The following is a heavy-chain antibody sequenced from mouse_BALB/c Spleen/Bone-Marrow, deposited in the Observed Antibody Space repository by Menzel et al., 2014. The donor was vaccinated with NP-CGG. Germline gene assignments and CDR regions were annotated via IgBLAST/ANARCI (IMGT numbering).Heavy chain of an antibody. CDR3: ARGYYVMDY. V-gene: IGHV1-7*01. Sequence: VQLQQSGAELAKPGASVKMSCKASGYTLTSYWMHWVKQRPGQGLAWIGYINPSSGYTEFNQRFKDKATLTADRSSSTAYMQLSSLTSEDSAVYYCARGYYVMDYWGQGTSVTVSS. CDR2: INPSSGYT. J-gene: IGHJ4*01. CDR1: GYTLTSYW.